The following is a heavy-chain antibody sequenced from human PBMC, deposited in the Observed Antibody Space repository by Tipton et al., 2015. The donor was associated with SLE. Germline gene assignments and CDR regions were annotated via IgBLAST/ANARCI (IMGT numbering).Heavy chain of an antibody. V-gene: IGHV4-39*07. CDR2: IHYSGST. Sequence: GLVKPSETLSLTCSVSGGSISSRSHYWGWIRQPPGKGLEWIGSIHYSGSTYYNPSLKSRVTISVDTSKNQFSLKLSSVTAADTAVYYCARAGGGDSNWFDPWGQGTLVTVSS. D-gene: IGHD2-21*01. CDR1: GGSISSRSHY. J-gene: IGHJ5*02. CDR3: ARAGGGDSNWFDP.